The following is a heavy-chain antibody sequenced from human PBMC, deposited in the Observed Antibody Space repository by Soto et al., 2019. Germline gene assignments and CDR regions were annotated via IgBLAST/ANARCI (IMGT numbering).Heavy chain of an antibody. CDR1: GYTFTSYG. J-gene: IGHJ6*02. V-gene: IGHV1-18*01. Sequence: ASVKVSCKASGYTFTSYGISWVRQAPGQGLEWMGWISAYNGNTNYAQKLQGRVTMTTDTSTRKAYMELRSLRSDDTAVYYCARDRAATIDYYYYGMDVWGQGTTVTVSS. D-gene: IGHD5-12*01. CDR2: ISAYNGNT. CDR3: ARDRAATIDYYYYGMDV.